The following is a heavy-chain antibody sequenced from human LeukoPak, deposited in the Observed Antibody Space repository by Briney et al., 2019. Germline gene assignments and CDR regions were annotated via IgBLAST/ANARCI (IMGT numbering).Heavy chain of an antibody. V-gene: IGHV3-33*01. Sequence: GGSLRLSCAASGFTFSSYGMHWVRQAPGKGLEWVALIWYDGSNKYYTDSVKGRLTISRDNSKNTLYLQMNGLRAEDTAVFYCARDQYDTWSRRGNFDSWGQGTLVIVSS. CDR2: IWYDGSNK. CDR3: ARDQYDTWSRRGNFDS. CDR1: GFTFSSYG. J-gene: IGHJ4*02. D-gene: IGHD3-3*01.